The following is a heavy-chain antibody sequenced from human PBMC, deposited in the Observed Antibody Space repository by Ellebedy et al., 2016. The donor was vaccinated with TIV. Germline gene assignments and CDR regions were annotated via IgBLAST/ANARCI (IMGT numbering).Heavy chain of an antibody. D-gene: IGHD3-10*01. Sequence: SETLSLXXALYGGSFSTYYWGWMRQPPGKGLEWIGDIDQNGHTTCPPSLKSRLTMAVDTSRKQFSLKLTSVTAADTAVYFCYYWDVIMTRDSWGQGTLVTVSS. V-gene: IGHV4-34*01. J-gene: IGHJ4*02. CDR2: IDQNGHT. CDR3: YYWDVIMTRDS. CDR1: GGSFSTYY.